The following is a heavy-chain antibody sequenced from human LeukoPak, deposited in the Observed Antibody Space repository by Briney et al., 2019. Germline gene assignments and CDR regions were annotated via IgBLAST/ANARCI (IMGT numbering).Heavy chain of an antibody. CDR3: ARGQITILGVVTRNWLDP. CDR2: INHSGST. J-gene: IGHJ5*02. CDR1: GGSFSGYY. Sequence: SETQSLTCAVYGGSFSGYYWSWIRQPPGKGLEWIGEINHSGSTNYNPSLKSRVTISVDTSKNQFSLKLSSVTAADTAVYYCARGQITILGVVTRNWLDPWGQGTLVAVSS. D-gene: IGHD3-3*01. V-gene: IGHV4-34*01.